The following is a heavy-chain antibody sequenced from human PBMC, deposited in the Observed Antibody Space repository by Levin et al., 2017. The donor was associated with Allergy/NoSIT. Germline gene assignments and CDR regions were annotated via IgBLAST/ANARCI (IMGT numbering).Heavy chain of an antibody. J-gene: IGHJ3*02. D-gene: IGHD2-2*01. CDR1: GFTFSSYS. CDR2: ISSSSSYI. Sequence: GGSLRLSCAASGFTFSSYSMNWVRQAPGKGLEWVSSISSSSSYIYYADSVKGRFTISRDNAKNSLYLQMNSLRAEDTAVYYCARDQGDVVVPAAIAFDIWGQGTMVTVSS. CDR3: ARDQGDVVVPAAIAFDI. V-gene: IGHV3-21*01.